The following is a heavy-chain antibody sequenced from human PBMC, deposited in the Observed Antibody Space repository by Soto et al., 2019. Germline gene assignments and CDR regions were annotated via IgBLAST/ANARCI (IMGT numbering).Heavy chain of an antibody. D-gene: IGHD6-6*01. CDR1: GYTFTNYG. CDR3: ACVGQLVGYIYYYMDA. V-gene: IGHV1-18*01. Sequence: QVQLLQSGAEVKKPGASVKVSCKASGYTFTNYGITWVRRAPGQGLEWMGWISAYNGNTHYTQRLQGRVTMATATTSSYAYMERLGPGSADTYVYSSACVGQLVGYIYYYMDAWGKGTTVTVSS. J-gene: IGHJ6*03. CDR2: ISAYNGNT.